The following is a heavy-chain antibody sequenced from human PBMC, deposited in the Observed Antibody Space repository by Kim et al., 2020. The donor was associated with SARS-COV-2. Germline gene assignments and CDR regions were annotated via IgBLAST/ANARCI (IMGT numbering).Heavy chain of an antibody. V-gene: IGHV4-34*01. Sequence: SETLSLTCAVYGGSFSGYYWSWIRQPPGKGLEWIGEINHSGSTNYNPSLKNRVTISVDTSKNQFSLKLSSVTAADTAVYYCARARLGYCSSTSCYYSDYWGQGTLVTVSS. CDR2: INHSGST. J-gene: IGHJ4*02. CDR1: GGSFSGYY. D-gene: IGHD2-2*01. CDR3: ARARLGYCSSTSCYYSDY.